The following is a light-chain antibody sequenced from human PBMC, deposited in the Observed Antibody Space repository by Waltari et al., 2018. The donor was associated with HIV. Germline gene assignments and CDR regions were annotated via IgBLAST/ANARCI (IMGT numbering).Light chain of an antibody. CDR2: GAS. CDR1: QSLSSTY. CDR3: QQYGNSIT. Sequence: EIVLRQSPGTLSLSPGERATLSCRASQSLSSTYLALYQQKPGPAPRLLIYGASTRATGIPARFSGSGSGTDFTLTISRLEPEDFAVYYGQQYGNSITFGPGTKVDIK. V-gene: IGKV3-20*01. J-gene: IGKJ3*01.